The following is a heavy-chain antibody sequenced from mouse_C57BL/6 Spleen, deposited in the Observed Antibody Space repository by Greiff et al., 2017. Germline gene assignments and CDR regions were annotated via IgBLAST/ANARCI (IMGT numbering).Heavy chain of an antibody. V-gene: IGHV1-64*01. CDR3: ARYWDEGWYFDV. D-gene: IGHD4-1*01. J-gene: IGHJ1*03. Sequence: VQLQQPGAELVKPGASVKLSCKASGYTFTSYWMHWVKQRPGQGLEWIGMIHPNSGSTNYNEKFKSKATLTVDKSSSTAYMQLSSLTSEDSAVYYCARYWDEGWYFDVWGTGTTVTVSS. CDR1: GYTFTSYW. CDR2: IHPNSGST.